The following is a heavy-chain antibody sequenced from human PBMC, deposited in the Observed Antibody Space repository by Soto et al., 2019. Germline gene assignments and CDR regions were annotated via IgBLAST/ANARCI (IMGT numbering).Heavy chain of an antibody. D-gene: IGHD5-12*01. CDR1: GFTFSSYG. V-gene: IGHV3-30*18. J-gene: IGHJ4*02. Sequence: QVQLVESGGGVVQPGRSLRLSCAASGFTFSSYGMHWVRQAPGKGLEWVAVISYDGSNKYYADSVKGRFIISRDNSKNTLYLQMNSLRAEDTAVYYCAKDGETSGYDAFDYWGQGTLVTVSS. CDR2: ISYDGSNK. CDR3: AKDGETSGYDAFDY.